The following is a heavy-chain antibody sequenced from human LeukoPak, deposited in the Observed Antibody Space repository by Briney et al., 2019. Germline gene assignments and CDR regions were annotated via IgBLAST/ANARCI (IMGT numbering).Heavy chain of an antibody. D-gene: IGHD2-21*02. CDR2: IYYSGST. CDR1: GGSISSSSYY. J-gene: IGHJ6*03. V-gene: IGHV4-39*02. Sequence: SETLSLTCTVSGGSISSSSYYWGWIRQPPGKGLEWIGSIYYSGSTYYNPSLKSRVTISVDTSKNHFSLKLSSVTAADTAVYFCAKGLSGSRNYYYYYYMDVWGKGTTVTVSS. CDR3: AKGLSGSRNYYYYYYMDV.